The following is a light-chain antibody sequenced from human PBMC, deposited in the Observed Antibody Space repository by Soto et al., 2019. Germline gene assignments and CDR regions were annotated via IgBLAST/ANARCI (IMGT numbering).Light chain of an antibody. Sequence: QSVLTQPASVSGCPGQSITISCTGTSSDVGGYNYVSWYQQHPGKAPKLMIFDVSNRPSGVSNRFSGSESGNTASLTISGLQAEDEADYYCSSYTSTTLVYVFGTGTKVTVL. V-gene: IGLV2-14*01. J-gene: IGLJ1*01. CDR3: SSYTSTTLVYV. CDR2: DVS. CDR1: SSDVGGYNY.